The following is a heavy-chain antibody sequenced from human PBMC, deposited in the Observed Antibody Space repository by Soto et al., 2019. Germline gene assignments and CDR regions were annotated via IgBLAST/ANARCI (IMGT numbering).Heavy chain of an antibody. CDR3: TRDMLKQLLVGFQDNWFVP. CDR1: GFTFTSSA. J-gene: IGHJ5*01. D-gene: IGHD3-10*02. Sequence: GASVKVSCKASGFTFTSSAMQWVRQARGQRLEWIGWIVVGSGNTNYAQKLQGRVTMTTDTSTSTAYMELRSLRSDDTAVYYCTRDMLKQLLVGFQDNWFVPWGQGTLVTVSS. V-gene: IGHV1-58*02. CDR2: IVVGSGNT.